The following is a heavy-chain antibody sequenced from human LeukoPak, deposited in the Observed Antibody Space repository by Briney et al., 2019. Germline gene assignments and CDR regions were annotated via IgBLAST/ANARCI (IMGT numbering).Heavy chain of an antibody. J-gene: IGHJ4*02. Sequence: GGSLRLSCTASGLTYSTSGFNWVRRAPGKGLEWVASIGPTGSDRYHADSIKGRFTISRDNAKNSLYLQMNSLRAEDTAVYYCARDQTYGSGSYSYGFDYWGQGTLVTVSS. D-gene: IGHD3-10*01. CDR2: IGPTGSDR. CDR1: GLTYSTSG. CDR3: ARDQTYGSGSYSYGFDY. V-gene: IGHV3-21*01.